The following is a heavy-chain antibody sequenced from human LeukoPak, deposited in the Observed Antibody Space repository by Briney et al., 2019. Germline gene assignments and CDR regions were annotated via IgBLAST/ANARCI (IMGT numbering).Heavy chain of an antibody. CDR1: GYTFTSYA. CDR3: ARDMTGRPMVTGWFDP. Sequence: ASVKLSCKASGYTFTSYAMHWVRQAPGQRLEWMGSINAGNGNTKYSQEFQGRVTITRDKSANTAYMELGSLRSEDMAVYYCARDMTGRPMVTGWFDPWGQGTLVTVSS. CDR2: INAGNGNT. J-gene: IGHJ5*02. D-gene: IGHD3-10*01. V-gene: IGHV1-3*03.